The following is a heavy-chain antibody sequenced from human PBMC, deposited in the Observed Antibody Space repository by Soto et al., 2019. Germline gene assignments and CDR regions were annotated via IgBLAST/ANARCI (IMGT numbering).Heavy chain of an antibody. CDR1: GYTSSSYA. CDR3: ATGSEVAGFYFDS. J-gene: IGHJ4*02. V-gene: IGHV1-3*01. D-gene: IGHD2-15*01. Sequence: ASVKVSCKVSGYTSSSYAMHWVRQAPRQRLEWMGWINAGYGNTKSSQKFQDRVTISRDTCASTAYMELTSLSSEATGMYFSATGSEVAGFYFDSWRQGTLVTVSS. CDR2: INAGYGNT.